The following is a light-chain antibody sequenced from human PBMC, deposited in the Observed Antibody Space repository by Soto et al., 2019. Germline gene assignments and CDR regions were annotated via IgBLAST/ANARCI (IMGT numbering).Light chain of an antibody. J-gene: IGKJ2*01. CDR2: GVF. CDR3: QHYDGSPRT. CDR1: QSVNNDY. V-gene: IGKV3-20*01. Sequence: ETVLTQSPGTVSLSPGERATLSCRTSQSVNNDYLAWYQQKPGQAPRLLIYGVFNRATGIPGRFIGSGSGTDFSLTISGLEPEDSAVYYCQHYDGSPRTFGQGTKLEIK.